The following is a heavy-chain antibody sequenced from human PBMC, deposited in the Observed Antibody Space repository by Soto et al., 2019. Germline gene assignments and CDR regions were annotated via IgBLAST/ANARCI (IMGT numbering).Heavy chain of an antibody. CDR1: GGSFSGYY. Sequence: QVQLQQWGAGLLKPSETLSLTCAVYGGSFSGYYWSWIRQPPGKGLEWIGEINHSGSTNYNPSLKSRVTISVDTSKNQFSLKLSSVTAADTAVYYCARCAVPAGRLRASDIWGQGTMVTVSS. CDR2: INHSGST. V-gene: IGHV4-34*01. CDR3: ARCAVPAGRLRASDI. J-gene: IGHJ3*02. D-gene: IGHD2-2*01.